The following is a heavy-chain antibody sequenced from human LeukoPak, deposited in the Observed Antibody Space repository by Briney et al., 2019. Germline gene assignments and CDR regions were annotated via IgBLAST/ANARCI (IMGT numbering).Heavy chain of an antibody. CDR2: ISTGSNYI. V-gene: IGHV3-21*04. Sequence: PGGSLRLSCAASGFTFSSYSMNWVRQAPGKGLEWVSSISTGSNYIYYADSVKGRFTISRDNAKNSLYLQMNSLRAEDTAVYYCAKDRGLAVAGTFDYWGQGTLVTVSS. CDR1: GFTFSSYS. CDR3: AKDRGLAVAGTFDY. J-gene: IGHJ4*02. D-gene: IGHD6-19*01.